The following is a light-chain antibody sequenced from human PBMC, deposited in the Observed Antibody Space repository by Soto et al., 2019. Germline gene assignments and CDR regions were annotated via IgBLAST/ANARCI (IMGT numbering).Light chain of an antibody. CDR1: SSDIGGYNF. Sequence: QSALTQPPSASGSPGQSVAISCTGTSSDIGGYNFVSWYQQHPGKAPKLMIYDVTKRPSGLPDRFSGSKSGNTATLIVSGFQAEDEADYYCSSHGGSNNPYVFGPGTKVTVL. V-gene: IGLV2-8*01. CDR2: DVT. CDR3: SSHGGSNNPYV. J-gene: IGLJ1*01.